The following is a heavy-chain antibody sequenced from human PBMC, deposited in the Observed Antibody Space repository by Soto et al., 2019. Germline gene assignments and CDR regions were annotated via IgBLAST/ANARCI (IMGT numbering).Heavy chain of an antibody. CDR3: ARDGDGETYYFDY. D-gene: IGHD7-27*01. J-gene: IGHJ4*02. Sequence: SVKVSCKASGGTFSSYAISWVRQAPGQGLEWMGGIIPIFGTANYAQKFQGRDTITADESTSTAYIELSSLRSEDTAVYYCARDGDGETYYFDYWGQGTLVTVSS. V-gene: IGHV1-69*13. CDR1: GGTFSSYA. CDR2: IIPIFGTA.